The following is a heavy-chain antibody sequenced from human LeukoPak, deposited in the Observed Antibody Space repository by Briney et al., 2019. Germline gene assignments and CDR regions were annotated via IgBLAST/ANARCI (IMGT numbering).Heavy chain of an antibody. CDR1: GGSISSYY. CDR2: IYTSGST. Sequence: WETLSLTRTVSGGSISSYYGSWIRHPAGKGREWIGCIYTSGSTNYNPSLTSRVTMSVDTSKNQSSLKLSSVTAADTAVYYCARAPLADAFDIWGQGTMVTVSS. V-gene: IGHV4-4*07. CDR3: ARAPLADAFDI. J-gene: IGHJ3*02.